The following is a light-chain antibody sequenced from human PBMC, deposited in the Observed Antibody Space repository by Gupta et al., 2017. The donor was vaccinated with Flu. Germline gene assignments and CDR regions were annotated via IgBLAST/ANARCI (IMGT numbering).Light chain of an antibody. J-gene: IGLJ2*01. CDR2: EDK. CDR1: GGSIATDY. Sequence: NFMLTQPHSLSESPGKTVLISCPSSGGSIATDYFQWYQQRPGSAPTTVICEDKQRPSGVPDRFSGSIDSSSNSASLTISGLKTEDEADYYCQSYDSSTVVFGGGTKLTVL. V-gene: IGLV6-57*02. CDR3: QSYDSSTVV.